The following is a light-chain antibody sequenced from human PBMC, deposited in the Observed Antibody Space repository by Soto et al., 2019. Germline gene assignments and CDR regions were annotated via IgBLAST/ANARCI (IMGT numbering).Light chain of an antibody. CDR2: DAS. V-gene: IGKV1-5*01. Sequence: DIQMTQSPSTLSASFGDRVTITCRASQSISYWLAWYQQKPGRAPKLLIYDASSLESGVPSRFSGSGSGTEFTLNISSLQTDDFATYYCQHQTFGQGTKVDIK. CDR3: QHQT. J-gene: IGKJ1*01. CDR1: QSISYW.